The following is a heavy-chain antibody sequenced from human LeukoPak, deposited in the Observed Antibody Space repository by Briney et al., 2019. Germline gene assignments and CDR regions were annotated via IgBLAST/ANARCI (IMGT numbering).Heavy chain of an antibody. V-gene: IGHV3-7*01. CDR3: ARVWGYNWNDNDY. Sequence: QAGGSLRLSCAASGFTFSSYWMSWVRQAPGKGLEWVANIKQDGSEKYYVDSVKGRFTISRDNAKNSLYLQMNSLRAEDTAVYYCARVWGYNWNDNDYWGQGTLVTVSS. J-gene: IGHJ4*02. D-gene: IGHD1-20*01. CDR1: GFTFSSYW. CDR2: IKQDGSEK.